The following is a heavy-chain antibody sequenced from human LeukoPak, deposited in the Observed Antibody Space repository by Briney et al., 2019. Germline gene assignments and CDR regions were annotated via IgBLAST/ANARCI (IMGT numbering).Heavy chain of an antibody. CDR3: AKNQLRYFDFLYDY. J-gene: IGHJ4*02. Sequence: PGGSLRLSCAASGFTFSSYWMHWVRQAPGKGLEWVSAISGSGGSTYYADSVKGRFTISRDNSKNTLYLQMNSLRAEHTAVYYCAKNQLRYFDFLYDYWGQGTLVTVSS. V-gene: IGHV3-23*01. CDR2: ISGSGGST. CDR1: GFTFSSYW. D-gene: IGHD3-9*01.